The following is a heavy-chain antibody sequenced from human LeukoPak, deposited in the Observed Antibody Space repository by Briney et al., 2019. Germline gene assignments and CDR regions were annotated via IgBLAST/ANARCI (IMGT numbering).Heavy chain of an antibody. D-gene: IGHD1-26*01. CDR3: ARHYATGGSSLYCFDP. Sequence: HGESLKISCKGSGYSFTNYWIGWVRQMPGKGLEWMGIIYPGDSDTRYSPSFQGQVTISADKSISTTYLQWSSLKASDTAMYYCARHYATGGSSLYCFDPWGQGTLVTVSS. CDR1: GYSFTNYW. CDR2: IYPGDSDT. V-gene: IGHV5-51*01. J-gene: IGHJ5*02.